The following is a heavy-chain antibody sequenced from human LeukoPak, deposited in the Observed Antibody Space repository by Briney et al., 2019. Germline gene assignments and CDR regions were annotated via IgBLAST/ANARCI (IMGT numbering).Heavy chain of an antibody. J-gene: IGHJ2*01. V-gene: IGHV3-64*01. CDR2: ISSNGGST. D-gene: IGHD6-19*01. CDR3: AREGGWYWYFDL. CDR1: EFTFSTYA. Sequence: GGSLRLSCAASEFTFSTYAMHWVRQAPGKGLDYVSAISSNGGSTYYANSVKGRFTISRDNSKNTLYLQMGSLRAEDMAVYYCAREGGWYWYFDLWGRGTLVTVSS.